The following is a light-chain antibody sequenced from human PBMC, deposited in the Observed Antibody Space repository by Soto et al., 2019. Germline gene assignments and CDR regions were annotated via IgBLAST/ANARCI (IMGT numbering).Light chain of an antibody. CDR3: QQYNNYGSWT. CDR2: KAS. CDR1: QSISGW. V-gene: IGKV1-5*03. J-gene: IGKJ1*01. Sequence: DIQMTQSPCTLSASVGDRVTITCRASQSISGWLAWYQQNPGKAPKLLIYKASTLESGVPSRFSGSGSGTEFTLTISSLQPDDFATYYCQQYNNYGSWTFGQGTKVEIK.